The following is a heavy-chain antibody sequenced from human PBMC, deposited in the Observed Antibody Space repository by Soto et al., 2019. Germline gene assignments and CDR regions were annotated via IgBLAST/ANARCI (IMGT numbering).Heavy chain of an antibody. CDR3: AKAGGTWIQLWEVGY. Sequence: GGSLRLSCAASGFTFSSYGMHWVRQAPGKGLEWVAVISYDGSNKYYADSVKGRFTISRDNSKNTLYLQMNSLRAEDTAVYYCAKAGGTWIQLWEVGYWGQGTLVTVSS. J-gene: IGHJ4*02. CDR2: ISYDGSNK. D-gene: IGHD5-18*01. CDR1: GFTFSSYG. V-gene: IGHV3-30*18.